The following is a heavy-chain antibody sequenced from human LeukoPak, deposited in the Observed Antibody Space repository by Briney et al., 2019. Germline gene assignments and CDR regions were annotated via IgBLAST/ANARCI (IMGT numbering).Heavy chain of an antibody. CDR3: AREQRGVRITFGGVFDY. Sequence: PGGSLRLSCAASGFTFSSYAMHWVRQAPGKGLEYVSAIRSNGGSTYYANSVKGRFTISRDNSKNTLYLQMGSLRAEDMAVYYCAREQRGVRITFGGVFDYWGQGTLVTVSS. V-gene: IGHV3-64*01. J-gene: IGHJ4*02. D-gene: IGHD3-16*01. CDR1: GFTFSSYA. CDR2: IRSNGGST.